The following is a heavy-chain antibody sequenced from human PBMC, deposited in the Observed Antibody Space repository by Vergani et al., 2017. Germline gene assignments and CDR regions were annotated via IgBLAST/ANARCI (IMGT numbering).Heavy chain of an antibody. J-gene: IGHJ4*02. D-gene: IGHD3-9*01. CDR1: GGSITSSSYY. CDR3: ARTESFILRYFHWAL. V-gene: IGHV4-39*01. CDR2: IYHSGGA. Sequence: QLHLQESGPGLVKPSETLSLTCTVSGGSITSSSYYWGWIRQPPGKGLGWLGNIYHSGGAYYNPSLKGRVTISVDTAKNQFSLEVTSVTAADTAIYFCARTESFILRYFHWALWGQGTLVTVSS.